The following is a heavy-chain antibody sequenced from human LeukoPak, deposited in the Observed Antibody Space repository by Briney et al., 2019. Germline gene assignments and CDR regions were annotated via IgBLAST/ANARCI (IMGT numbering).Heavy chain of an antibody. CDR3: ARDRSYGGPHNWFDP. CDR2: IWYDGSNK. Sequence: GGSLRLSCAASGFTFSSCGMHWVRRAPGKGLEWVAVIWYDGSNKYYADSVKGRFTISRDNSRNTLYLQMNSLRAEDTAVYYCARDRSYGGPHNWFDPWGQGTLVTVSS. V-gene: IGHV3-33*01. D-gene: IGHD4-23*01. CDR1: GFTFSSCG. J-gene: IGHJ5*02.